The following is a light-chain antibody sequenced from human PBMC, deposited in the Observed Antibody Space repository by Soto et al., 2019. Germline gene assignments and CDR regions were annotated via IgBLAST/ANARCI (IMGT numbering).Light chain of an antibody. CDR2: AAS. V-gene: IGKV1-12*01. CDR3: QQANSFPLT. Sequence: DIQMTQSPSSVSASVGDRVTITCRASQDIGSWLAWFQQKPGKVPKLLIYAASSLPSGVPSRFSGGGSGTDFTLTISSLQPEDFATYYCQQANSFPLTFGRGTRLEIK. J-gene: IGKJ5*01. CDR1: QDIGSW.